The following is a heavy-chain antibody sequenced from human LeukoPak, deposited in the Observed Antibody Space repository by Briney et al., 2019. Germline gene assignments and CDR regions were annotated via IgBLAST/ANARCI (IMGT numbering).Heavy chain of an antibody. CDR3: ARGRQLGQYSDL. V-gene: IGHV4-61*02. D-gene: IGHD4-11*01. CDR2: IYFNGGA. J-gene: IGHJ2*01. Sequence: SETLSLTCTVSGDSISSGHYYWTWIRQAAGKELEWIGRIYFNGGANYNPSLKSRVAISVDTSKDQFSLTVTSVTAADTALYYCARGRQLGQYSDLWGRGTLVTVSS. CDR1: GDSISSGHYY.